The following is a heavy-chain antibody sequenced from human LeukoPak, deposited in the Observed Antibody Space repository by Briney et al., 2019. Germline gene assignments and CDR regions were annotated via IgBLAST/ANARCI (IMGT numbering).Heavy chain of an antibody. D-gene: IGHD6-13*01. CDR2: ISNSGIHM. V-gene: IGHV3-21*01. CDR1: GFIFSSYS. CDR3: ARLGSIAAAGTPDY. Sequence: TGGSLRLSCAASGFIFSSYSMNWVRQAPGKGLEWVSSISNSGIHMFYADSVKGRFTMSRDNGKNSLFLQMNSLRGEDTAVYYCARLGSIAAAGTPDYWGQGTLVTVSS. J-gene: IGHJ4*02.